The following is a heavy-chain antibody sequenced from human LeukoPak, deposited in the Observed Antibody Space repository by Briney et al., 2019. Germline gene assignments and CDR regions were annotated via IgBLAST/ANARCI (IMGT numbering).Heavy chain of an antibody. CDR1: GGTFSSYT. J-gene: IGHJ6*02. D-gene: IGHD2-2*01. CDR3: ARDGVVRPPDCSSTSCPYNYYYYGMDV. CDR2: IIPILGIA. V-gene: IGHV1-69*02. Sequence: SVKVSCKASGGTFSSYTISWVRQAPGQGLECMGRIIPILGIANYAQKFQGRVTITADKSTSTAYMELSSLRSEDTAVYYCARDGVVRPPDCSSTSCPYNYYYYGMDVWGQGTTVTVSS.